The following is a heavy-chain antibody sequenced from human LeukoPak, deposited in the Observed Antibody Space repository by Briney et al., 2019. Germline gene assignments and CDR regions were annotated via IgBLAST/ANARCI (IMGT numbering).Heavy chain of an antibody. D-gene: IGHD2-8*02. CDR2: ISSSSSYI. V-gene: IGHV3-21*01. Sequence: GGSLRLSCAASGFTFGSYSMNWVRQAPGKGLEWVSSISSSSSYIYYADSVKGRFTISRDNAKNSLYLQMNSLRAEDTAVYYCARDHSGGLDYWGQGTLVTVSS. CDR3: ARDHSGGLDY. J-gene: IGHJ4*02. CDR1: GFTFGSYS.